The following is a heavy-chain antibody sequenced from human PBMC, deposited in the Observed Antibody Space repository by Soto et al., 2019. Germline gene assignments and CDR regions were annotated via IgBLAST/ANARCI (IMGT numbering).Heavy chain of an antibody. CDR2: ISSDGSII. CDR1: GFAFSSHW. CDR3: ARDPYHYSYYGLDV. Sequence: EVQLMESGGGLVQPGGSLRLSCAASGFAFSSHWMDWVRQTPGKGLVWVGRISSDGSIITYADSVKGRFTISRDNAKNTLYLLMNSLRVEDAAVYFCARDPYHYSYYGLDVWGQGTTVSVSS. V-gene: IGHV3-74*03. J-gene: IGHJ6*02.